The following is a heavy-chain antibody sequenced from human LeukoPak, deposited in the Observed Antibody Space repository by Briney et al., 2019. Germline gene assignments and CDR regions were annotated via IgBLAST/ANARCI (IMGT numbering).Heavy chain of an antibody. D-gene: IGHD3-22*01. V-gene: IGHV3-23*01. Sequence: PGGSLRLSCAASGFTFSSYAMSWVRQAPGKGLEWVSAISGSGGSTYYADSVKGRFTISRDNSKNTLYLQMNSLRAKDTAVYYCAKVSSMIVVVVQYYFDYWGQGTLVTVSS. CDR2: ISGSGGST. CDR3: AKVSSMIVVVVQYYFDY. CDR1: GFTFSSYA. J-gene: IGHJ4*02.